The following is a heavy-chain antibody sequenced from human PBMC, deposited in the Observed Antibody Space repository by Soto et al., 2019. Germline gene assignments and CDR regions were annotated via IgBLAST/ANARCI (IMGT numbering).Heavy chain of an antibody. D-gene: IGHD6-19*01. CDR3: ARQAGNGWSEVDY. J-gene: IGHJ4*02. CDR1: GGSISSGSYY. CDR2: IYYSGTN. V-gene: IGHV4-39*01. Sequence: QLQLQESGPGLVKPSETLSLTCTVSGGSISSGSYYWGWIRQPPGKGLEWIGSIYYSGTNYYSPSLKSRVTISVDTSNNQFSLKLTSVTAAETAVYYCARQAGNGWSEVDYWGQGTLVTVSS.